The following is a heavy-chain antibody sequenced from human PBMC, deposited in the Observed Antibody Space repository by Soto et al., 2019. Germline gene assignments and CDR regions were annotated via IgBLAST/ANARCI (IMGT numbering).Heavy chain of an antibody. CDR3: ASGRELLSYYFDY. D-gene: IGHD1-26*01. CDR2: ISSSGSTI. CDR1: GFTCSDCY. Sequence: GGALRLSCAASGFTCSDCYMGWIRRAPGKGLEWVSYISSSGSTIYYPDSVKGRFTVSRDNAKTSLYLQMNSLRAEDTAVYYCASGRELLSYYFDYWGQGTLVTVSS. J-gene: IGHJ4*02. V-gene: IGHV3-11*01.